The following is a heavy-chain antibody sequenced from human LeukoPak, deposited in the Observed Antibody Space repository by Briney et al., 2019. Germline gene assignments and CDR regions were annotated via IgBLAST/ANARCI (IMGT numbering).Heavy chain of an antibody. CDR1: GGSFSGYY. CDR3: ARGHTAYYDSSGYYYRGLCFDP. D-gene: IGHD3-22*01. Sequence: SETLSLTCAVYGGSFSGYYWSWIRQPPGRGLEWIGEINHSGSTNYNPSLKSRVTISVDTSKNQFSLKLSSVTAADTAVYYCARGHTAYYDSSGYYYRGLCFDPWGQGTLVTVSS. V-gene: IGHV4-34*01. CDR2: INHSGST. J-gene: IGHJ5*02.